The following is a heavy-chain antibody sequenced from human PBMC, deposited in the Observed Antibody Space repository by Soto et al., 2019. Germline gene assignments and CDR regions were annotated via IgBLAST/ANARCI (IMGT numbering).Heavy chain of an antibody. CDR3: SRGDRATDY. J-gene: IGHJ4*02. CDR1: GFTFSNYY. Sequence: QVQLVQSGGGLVKPGGSLRLSCEASGFTFSNYYMSWIRQAPGKGPEWISYISGGSSDTNYADSVKGRFTISRDNARNSLYLQMNSLRDEDTALYYCSRGDRATDYWGQGTLVTVSS. D-gene: IGHD5-18*01. V-gene: IGHV3-11*05. CDR2: ISGGSSDT.